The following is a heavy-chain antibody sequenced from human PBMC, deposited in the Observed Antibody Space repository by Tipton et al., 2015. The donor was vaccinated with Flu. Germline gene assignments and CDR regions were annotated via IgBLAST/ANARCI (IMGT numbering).Heavy chain of an antibody. CDR3: ARDPIGGVTDKDAFDI. CDR1: GGSISSSSYY. V-gene: IGHV4-39*07. CDR2: IYYSGST. Sequence: LRLSCTVSGGSISSSSYYWGWIRQPPGKGLEWMGSIYYSGSTYYNPSLKSRVTISVDTSKNQFSLKLSSVTAADTAVYYCARDPIGGVTDKDAFDIWGQGTMVTVSS. J-gene: IGHJ3*02. D-gene: IGHD2-21*02.